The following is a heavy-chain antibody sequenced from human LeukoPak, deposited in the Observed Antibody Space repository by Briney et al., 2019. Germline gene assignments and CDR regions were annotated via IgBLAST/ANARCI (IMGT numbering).Heavy chain of an antibody. J-gene: IGHJ4*02. CDR1: GFTFDDYA. Sequence: GRSLRLSCAASGFTFDDYAMHWVRQAPGKGLEWVSGISWNSGSIGYADSVKDRFTISRDNAKNSLYLQMNSLRAEDMALYYCARDGSGFDYWGQGTLVTVSS. CDR2: ISWNSGSI. CDR3: ARDGSGFDY. D-gene: IGHD3-10*01. V-gene: IGHV3-9*03.